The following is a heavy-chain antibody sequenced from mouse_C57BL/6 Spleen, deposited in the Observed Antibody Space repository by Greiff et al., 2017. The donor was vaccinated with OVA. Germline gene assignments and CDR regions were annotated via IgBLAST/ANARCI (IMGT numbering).Heavy chain of an antibody. D-gene: IGHD1-1*01. V-gene: IGHV1-82*01. J-gene: IGHJ1*03. CDR1: GYAFSSSW. CDR2: IYPGDGDT. Sequence: QVQLKQSGPELVKPGASVKISCKASGYAFSSSWMNWVKQRPGKGLEWIGRIYPGDGDTNYNGKFKGKATLTADKSPSTAYMQLSSLTSEDSAAYFCASPITTVVATEYFDVWGTGTTVTVSS. CDR3: ASPITTVVATEYFDV.